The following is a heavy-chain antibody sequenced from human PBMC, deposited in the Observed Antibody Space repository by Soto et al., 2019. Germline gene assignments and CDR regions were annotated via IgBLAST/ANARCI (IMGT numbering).Heavy chain of an antibody. D-gene: IGHD1-26*01. Sequence: QVQLVQSGAEVKKPGSSVKVSCKASGGTFSDYAFSWVRQAPGQGLEWLGGIMPIFGAPDYAQKFQGRVTITADESTRTVYMEMRRLRAEDTAMYYCASWLKEATIVNYYYGMDVWGQGTTVTVSS. CDR3: ASWLKEATIVNYYYGMDV. CDR1: GGTFSDYA. V-gene: IGHV1-69*12. J-gene: IGHJ6*02. CDR2: IMPIFGAP.